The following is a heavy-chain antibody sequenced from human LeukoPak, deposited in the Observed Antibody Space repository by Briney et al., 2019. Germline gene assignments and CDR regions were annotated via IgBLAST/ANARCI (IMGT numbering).Heavy chain of an antibody. Sequence: GGSLRLSCAASGFTFSSYAMHWVRQAPGKGLEWVAVISYDGSNKYYADSVKGRFTISRDYSKNTLYMQMNSLRTEDTAVYYCARDSGVDAHIDYWGQGTLVTVSA. V-gene: IGHV3-30-3*01. D-gene: IGHD3-3*01. CDR1: GFTFSSYA. J-gene: IGHJ4*02. CDR3: ARDSGVDAHIDY. CDR2: ISYDGSNK.